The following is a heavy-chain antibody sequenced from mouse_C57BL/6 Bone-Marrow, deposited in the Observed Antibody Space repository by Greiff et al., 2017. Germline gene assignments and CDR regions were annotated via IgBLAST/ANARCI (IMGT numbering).Heavy chain of an antibody. CDR2: IDPENGDT. CDR1: GFNIKDDY. D-gene: IGHD4-1*01. Sequence: VQLQQSGAELVRPGASVKLSCTASGFNIKDDYMHWVKQRPEQGLEWIGGIDPENGDTEYASKFQGKATITADTSANTAYLQLSSLTSEDTAVYYCTTNWDGVDYWGQGTTLTVSS. J-gene: IGHJ2*01. CDR3: TTNWDGVDY. V-gene: IGHV14-4*01.